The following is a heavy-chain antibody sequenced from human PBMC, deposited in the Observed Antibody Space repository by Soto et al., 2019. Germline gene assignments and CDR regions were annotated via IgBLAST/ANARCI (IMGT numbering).Heavy chain of an antibody. J-gene: IGHJ5*02. V-gene: IGHV1-2*02. CDR1: GYTLTTYY. CDR3: ARGWEVGTTSGRWFDP. Sequence: VASVKVSCKASGYTLTTYYMHWVRQAPGQGLEWMGWINPKSGGTKYAEKFQGRVTMTRDTSTSTVYMELTSLRSEDTAVYYCARGWEVGTTSGRWFDPWGQGTLVTVSS. CDR2: INPKSGGT. D-gene: IGHD1-26*01.